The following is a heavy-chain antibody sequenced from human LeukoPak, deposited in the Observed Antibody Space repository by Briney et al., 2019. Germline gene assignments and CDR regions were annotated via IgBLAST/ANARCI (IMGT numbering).Heavy chain of an antibody. V-gene: IGHV3-30*04. CDR3: ATSEGHSSSYEGLFDY. J-gene: IGHJ4*02. D-gene: IGHD6-13*01. Sequence: GGSLRLSCAASGFTFSSYAMHWVRQAPGKGLEWVAVISYDGSNKYYADSVKGRFTISRDNSKNTLYLQMNSLRAEDTAVYYCATSEGHSSSYEGLFDYWGQGTLVTVSS. CDR1: GFTFSSYA. CDR2: ISYDGSNK.